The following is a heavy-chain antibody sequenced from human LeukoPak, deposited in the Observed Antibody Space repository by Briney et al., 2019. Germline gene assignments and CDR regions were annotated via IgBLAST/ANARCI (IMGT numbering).Heavy chain of an antibody. J-gene: IGHJ6*02. CDR3: ARLDSSSSGYYYYGMDG. V-gene: IGHV4-59*08. CDR1: GGSISSYY. Sequence: SETLSLTCTVSGGSISSYYWSWIRQPPGKGLEWIGYIYYSGSTNYNPSLKSRVTISVDTSKNQFSLKLSSVTAADTAVYYCARLDSSSSGYYYYGMDGWGQGTTGTGSS. D-gene: IGHD6-6*01. CDR2: IYYSGST.